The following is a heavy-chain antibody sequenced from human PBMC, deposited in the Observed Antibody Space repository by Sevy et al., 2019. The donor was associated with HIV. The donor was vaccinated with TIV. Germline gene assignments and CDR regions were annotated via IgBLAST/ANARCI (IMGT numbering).Heavy chain of an antibody. V-gene: IGHV3-15*01. CDR3: TTTNTYSSSWYGGEWFDP. J-gene: IGHJ5*02. D-gene: IGHD6-13*01. CDR1: GFTFSNAW. Sequence: GGSLRLSCAASGFTFSNAWMSWVRQAPGKGLEWVGRIKSKTDGGTTDYAAPVKGRFTISRDDSKNTLYLQMNSLKTEDTAVYYCTTTNTYSSSWYGGEWFDPWGQGTLVTASS. CDR2: IKSKTDGGTT.